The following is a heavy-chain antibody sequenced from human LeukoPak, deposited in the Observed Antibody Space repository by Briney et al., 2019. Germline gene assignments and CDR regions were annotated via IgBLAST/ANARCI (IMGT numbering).Heavy chain of an antibody. V-gene: IGHV4-39*01. D-gene: IGHD3-22*01. CDR2: IHHSGNT. CDR3: ARHEGSYYDKSGYTFDY. CDR1: AGSVNSSSYY. J-gene: IGHJ4*02. Sequence: SDTLSLTCTVSAGSVNSSSYYWGWIRQPPGKGLEWIGSIHHSGNTYYNASLKSRVTISVDTSKNQFFLKLSSVTAADGAVYYCARHEGSYYDKSGYTFDYWGQGTLVTVSS.